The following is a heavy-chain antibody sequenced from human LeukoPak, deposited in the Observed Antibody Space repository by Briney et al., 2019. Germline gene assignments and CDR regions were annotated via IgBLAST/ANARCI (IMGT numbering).Heavy chain of an antibody. Sequence: GGSLRLSCAASGFTFSSYAMSWVRQAPGKGLEWVSAISGSGGSTYYADSVKGRFTISRDKSKNTLYLQMNSLRAEDTAVYYCAKVGVIIYNYFDYWGQGTLVTVSS. CDR1: GFTFSSYA. D-gene: IGHD3-3*01. J-gene: IGHJ4*02. V-gene: IGHV3-23*01. CDR2: ISGSGGST. CDR3: AKVGVIIYNYFDY.